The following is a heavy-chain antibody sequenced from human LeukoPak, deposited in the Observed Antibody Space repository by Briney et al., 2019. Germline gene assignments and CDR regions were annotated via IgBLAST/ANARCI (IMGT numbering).Heavy chain of an antibody. J-gene: IGHJ5*02. CDR2: ISAYNGNT. D-gene: IGHD2-2*01. CDR3: ARSVEDIVVVPAASPYCGGDCSNWFDP. CDR1: GYTFTSYG. V-gene: IGHV1-18*01. Sequence: ASVKVSCKASGYTFTSYGISWVRQAPGQGLEWMGWISAYNGNTNYAQKLQGRVTMATDTSTSTAYMELRSLRSDDTAVYYCARSVEDIVVVPAASPYCGGDCSNWFDPWGQGTLVTVSS.